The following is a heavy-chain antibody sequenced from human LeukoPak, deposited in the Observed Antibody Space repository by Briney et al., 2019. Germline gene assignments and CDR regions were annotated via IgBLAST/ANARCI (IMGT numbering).Heavy chain of an antibody. J-gene: IGHJ5*02. D-gene: IGHD3-22*01. V-gene: IGHV1-69*01. CDR1: GGTFSSYA. CDR3: ARSLPYYYDSSGYPYNWFDP. Sequence: SSVKVSCKASGGTFSSYAISWVRQAPGQGLEWMGGIIPIFGTANYAQKFQGRVTITADESTSTAYMELSSLRSEDTAVYYCARSLPYYYDSSGYPYNWFDPWGQGTLVTVSS. CDR2: IIPIFGTA.